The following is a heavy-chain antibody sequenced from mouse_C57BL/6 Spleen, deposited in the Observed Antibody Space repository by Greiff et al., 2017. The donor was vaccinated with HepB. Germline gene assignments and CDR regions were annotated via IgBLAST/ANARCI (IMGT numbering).Heavy chain of an antibody. CDR1: GFTFSSYG. J-gene: IGHJ1*03. CDR2: ISSGGSYT. Sequence: EVMLVESGGDLVKPGGSLKLSCAASGFTFSSYGMSWVRQTPDKRLEWVATISSGGSYTDYPDSVKGRFTISRDNAKNTLYLQMSSLKSEDTAMYYCASRVITTVVDWYFDVWGTGTTVTVSS. CDR3: ASRVITTVVDWYFDV. V-gene: IGHV5-6*02. D-gene: IGHD1-1*01.